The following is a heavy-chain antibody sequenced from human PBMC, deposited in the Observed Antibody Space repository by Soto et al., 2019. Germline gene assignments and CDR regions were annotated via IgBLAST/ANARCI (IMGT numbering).Heavy chain of an antibody. CDR3: AKGDGYCSSTSCYGMFGY. V-gene: IGHV3-23*01. CDR2: ISGSGGST. Sequence: GGSLRLSCAASGFTFSSYAMHWVRQAPGKGLEWVSAISGSGGSTYYADSVKGRFTTSRDNSKNTLYLQMNSLRAEDTAVYYCAKGDGYCSSTSCYGMFGYWGQGTLVTAPQ. D-gene: IGHD2-2*03. J-gene: IGHJ4*02. CDR1: GFTFSSYA.